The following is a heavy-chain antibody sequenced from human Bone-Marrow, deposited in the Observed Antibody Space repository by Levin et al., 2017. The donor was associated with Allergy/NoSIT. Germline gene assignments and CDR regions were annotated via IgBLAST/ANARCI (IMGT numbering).Heavy chain of an antibody. CDR2: ITGGTGTT. CDR3: AKDNNGVPFES. Sequence: GESLKISCKTSGYTFTGYYLHWVRQAPGKGLEWVALITGGTGTTDYADSVKGRLTISRDNSKNTLFLEMNSLRAEDTARYYCAKDNNGVPFESWGQGTLVTVSS. D-gene: IGHD2-8*01. V-gene: IGHV3-23*01. J-gene: IGHJ4*02. CDR1: GYTFTGYY.